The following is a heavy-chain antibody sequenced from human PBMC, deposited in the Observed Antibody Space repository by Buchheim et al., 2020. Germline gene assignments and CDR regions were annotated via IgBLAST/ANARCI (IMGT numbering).Heavy chain of an antibody. V-gene: IGHV3-11*01. Sequence: QVQLVESGGGLVKPGGSLRLSCAASGFTFSDYYMVWVRQAPGKGLEWVSYISDDAITTRYADSVMGRFTISRDNAKSPLFLQMNSLRPEDTAVYYCARARGLGPGGYFDLWGRG. CDR2: ISDDAITT. CDR3: ARARGLGPGGYFDL. J-gene: IGHJ2*01. D-gene: IGHD1-26*01. CDR1: GFTFSDYY.